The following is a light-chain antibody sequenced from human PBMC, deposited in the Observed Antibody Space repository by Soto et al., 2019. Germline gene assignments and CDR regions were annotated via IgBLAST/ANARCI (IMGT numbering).Light chain of an antibody. CDR1: HSFSSTY. CDR2: GAS. V-gene: IGKV3-20*01. CDR3: HQYGSSPLWT. J-gene: IGKJ1*01. Sequence: EIVLTQSPGTLSLSPGERATLSCRASHSFSSTYLAWYQQKPGQAPRLLIYGASSRAAGVPDRFSGSGSGTDFTLTISRLEPEDFAVYYCHQYGSSPLWTFGQGTKVDIK.